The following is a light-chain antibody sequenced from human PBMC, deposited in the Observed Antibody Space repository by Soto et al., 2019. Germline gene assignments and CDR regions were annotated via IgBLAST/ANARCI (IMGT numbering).Light chain of an antibody. J-gene: IGKJ5*01. Sequence: DIQMTQSPSSLSASVGDRVTITCRASPSIRRFLNWYQQKPGKAPQLLIYAASSLESGVPSRFSVSGSGTGFTLTISSLHPEAFATYHCQQSYITPVTFGQGTRLEIK. CDR1: PSIRRF. CDR2: AAS. CDR3: QQSYITPVT. V-gene: IGKV1-39*01.